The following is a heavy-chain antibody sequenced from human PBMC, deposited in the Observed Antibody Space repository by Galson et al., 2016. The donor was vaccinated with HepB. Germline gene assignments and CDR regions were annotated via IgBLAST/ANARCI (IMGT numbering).Heavy chain of an antibody. CDR1: GFTFSDHY. Sequence: CAASGFTFSDHYMDWVRQAPGQGLEWVGRTRNKANSYATEYAASVKGRFTISRDDSKNSLYLQMNSLKIEDTAVYYCARVGYCSSTTCRQAYDYWGQGTLVTVSS. D-gene: IGHD2-2*01. J-gene: IGHJ4*02. CDR3: ARVGYCSSTTCRQAYDY. V-gene: IGHV3-72*01. CDR2: TRNKANSYAT.